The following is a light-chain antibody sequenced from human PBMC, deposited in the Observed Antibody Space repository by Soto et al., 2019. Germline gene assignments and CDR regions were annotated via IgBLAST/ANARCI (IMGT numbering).Light chain of an antibody. CDR1: DDITNY. CDR3: QQVNSYPLT. Sequence: IQLTQSPSSLSASVGDRVTVTCRASDDITNYLAWYQQKAGKAPKLLIYDASTLYSGVPSRFSGSESGTDFTLTISSLQPEDFATYYCQQVNSYPLTFGGGTKVDIK. V-gene: IGKV1-9*01. J-gene: IGKJ4*01. CDR2: DAS.